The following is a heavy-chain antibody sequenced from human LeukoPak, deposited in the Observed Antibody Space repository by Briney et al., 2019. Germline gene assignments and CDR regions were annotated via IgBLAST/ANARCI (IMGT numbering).Heavy chain of an antibody. Sequence: GASVKVSCKASGFAFTEMSIHWVRQTPRKGLEWMGGFDPESGERVYAQSFRGRVTLSEDTSTDTAYMELSSLTSEDTAVYYCADFGVVTHWFDPWGQGTLDTVSS. CDR3: ADFGVVTHWFDP. CDR2: FDPESGER. CDR1: GFAFTEMS. D-gene: IGHD3-3*01. J-gene: IGHJ5*02. V-gene: IGHV1-24*01.